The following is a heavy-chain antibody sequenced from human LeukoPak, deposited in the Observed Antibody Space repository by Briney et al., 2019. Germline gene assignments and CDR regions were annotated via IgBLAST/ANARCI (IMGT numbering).Heavy chain of an antibody. CDR3: ARHLGEGTYPMDR. V-gene: IGHV4-59*08. D-gene: IGHD1-26*01. CDR2: IHISGKT. Sequence: SETLSLTCTVPGASITDYYWSWIRQTPQMGLEYIGYIHISGKTYNNPSLKCRVTVSLDTSQNQFSLKLTSVTAADTAVYFCARHLGEGTYPMDRWGQGILVTVSS. CDR1: GASITDYY. J-gene: IGHJ5*02.